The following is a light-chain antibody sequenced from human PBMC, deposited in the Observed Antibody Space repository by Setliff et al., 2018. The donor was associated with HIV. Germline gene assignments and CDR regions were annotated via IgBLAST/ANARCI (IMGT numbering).Light chain of an antibody. CDR2: DVS. Sequence: QSALTQPASVSGSPGQSITISCTGTSSDVGGYNYVSWYQQHPGRAPKLMIYDVSYRPSGVSNRFSGSKSGNTASLTISGLQAEDEADYYCSSYTDYNTYVFGTGTKVTVL. CDR3: SSYTDYNTYV. V-gene: IGLV2-14*03. J-gene: IGLJ1*01. CDR1: SSDVGGYNY.